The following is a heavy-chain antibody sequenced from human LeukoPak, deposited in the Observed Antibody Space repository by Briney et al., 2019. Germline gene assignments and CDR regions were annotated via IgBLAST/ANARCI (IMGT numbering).Heavy chain of an antibody. Sequence: SETLSLTCTVSGGSISSSSYYWGWIRQPPGKGLEWIGSIYYSGSTYYNPSLKSRVTISVDTSKNQFSLKLSSVTAADTAVYYCASIGLWFGEFEDYWGQGTLVTVPS. CDR3: ASIGLWFGEFEDY. CDR1: GGSISSSSYY. J-gene: IGHJ4*02. V-gene: IGHV4-39*01. CDR2: IYYSGST. D-gene: IGHD3-10*01.